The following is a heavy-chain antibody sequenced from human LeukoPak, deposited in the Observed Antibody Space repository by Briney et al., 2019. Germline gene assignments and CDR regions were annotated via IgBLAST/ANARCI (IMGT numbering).Heavy chain of an antibody. Sequence: GGSLRLSCAASGFTFSSYAMHWVRQAPGKGLEWVAVISYDGSNKYYADSVKGRFTISRDNAKNSLYLQMSSLRAEDTAVYYCARRILSTSWTDSFDIWGQGTMVTVSS. CDR3: ARRILSTSWTDSFDI. D-gene: IGHD2-2*01. V-gene: IGHV3-30-3*01. CDR2: ISYDGSNK. J-gene: IGHJ3*02. CDR1: GFTFSSYA.